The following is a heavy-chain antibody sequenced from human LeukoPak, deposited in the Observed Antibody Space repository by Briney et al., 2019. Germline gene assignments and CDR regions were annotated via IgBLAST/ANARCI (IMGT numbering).Heavy chain of an antibody. CDR1: GFTFSRYG. D-gene: IGHD2-2*01. CDR2: IWYDGKNDQ. J-gene: IGHJ3*02. V-gene: IGHV3-30*02. Sequence: GGSLRLSCAVSGFTFSRYGMHWIHQAPGKGMEWVAFIWYDGKNDQEYAESVKGRFTISRDNSKNTLYLQMNSLRTEDTAMYYCAKDRCSSSTCREAFEIWGQGTLVTVSS. CDR3: AKDRCSSSTCREAFEI.